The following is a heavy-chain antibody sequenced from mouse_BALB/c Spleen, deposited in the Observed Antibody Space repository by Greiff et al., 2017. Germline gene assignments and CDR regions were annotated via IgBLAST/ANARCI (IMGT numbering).Heavy chain of an antibody. CDR1: GYTFTDYY. J-gene: IGHJ1*01. D-gene: IGHD1-1*01. CDR2: INPNNGDT. Sequence: VQLQQSGPELVKPGASVKMSCKASGYTFTDYYMKWVKQSHGKSLEWIGDINPNNGDTFYNQKFKGKATLTVDKSSSTAYMQLNSQTSEDSAVYYCARPSYCYGSSYGYCEVWGAGTTVTVSS. CDR3: ARPSYCYGSSYGYCEV. V-gene: IGHV1-26*01.